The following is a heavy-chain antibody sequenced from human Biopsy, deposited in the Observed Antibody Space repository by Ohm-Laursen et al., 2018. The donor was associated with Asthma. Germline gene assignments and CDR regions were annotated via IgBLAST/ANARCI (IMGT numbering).Heavy chain of an antibody. J-gene: IGHJ4*02. V-gene: IGHV1-69*13. D-gene: IGHD2-2*01. CDR2: ISSVFGTT. CDR1: GGTFNTYV. CDR3: ARKAGSCISRTCYSLDF. Sequence: GASVKVSCNSLGGTFNTYVIGWVRQAPGQGLEWMGGISSVFGTTTYPQKFQDRVTITADDSTSTVYMELSSLRSEDTAVYYCARKAGSCISRTCYSLDFWGQGTLVTVSS.